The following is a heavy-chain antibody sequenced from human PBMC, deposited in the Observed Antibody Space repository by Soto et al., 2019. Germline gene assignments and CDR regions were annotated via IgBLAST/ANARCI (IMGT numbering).Heavy chain of an antibody. V-gene: IGHV3-30*03. Sequence: QVQLVESGGGVVQPGRSLRLSCAASGFTFSSYGMHWVRQAPGKGLEWVAVISYDGSNKYYADSVKGRFTISRDNSKNTLYLQMNSLRAEDTAVYYCATDPEVGATMFDPWGQGTLVTVSS. J-gene: IGHJ5*02. CDR2: ISYDGSNK. CDR3: ATDPEVGATMFDP. CDR1: GFTFSSYG. D-gene: IGHD1-26*01.